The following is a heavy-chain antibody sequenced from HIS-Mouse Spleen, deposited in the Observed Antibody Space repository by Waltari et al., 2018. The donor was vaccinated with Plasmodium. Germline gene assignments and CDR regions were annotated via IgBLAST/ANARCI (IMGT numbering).Heavy chain of an antibody. CDR1: GFTFDDYA. CDR3: AKARGSSSAFDI. D-gene: IGHD6-6*01. J-gene: IGHJ3*02. CDR2: ISWTSGSL. Sequence: EVQLVESGGGLVQPGRSLRLSCAASGFTFDDYAMHWVRQAPGKGLEWVSGISWTSGSLGYADSGKGRFTISRDNAKNSLYLQMNSLRAEDTALYYCAKARGSSSAFDIWGQGTMVTVSS. V-gene: IGHV3-9*01.